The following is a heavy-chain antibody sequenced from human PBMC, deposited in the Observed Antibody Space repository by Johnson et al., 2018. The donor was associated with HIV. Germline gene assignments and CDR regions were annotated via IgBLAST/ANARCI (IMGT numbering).Heavy chain of an antibody. Sequence: QVQLVESGGGVVQPGRSLRLSCAASGFTFNIYGMHWVRQAPGKGLEWVALLWYDGTTAFYADSVKGRFTISRDTSKKMLYLQMNSLRVDDTAVYYCAKTGGGAALDSWGQGTMVTVSS. CDR1: GFTFNIYG. J-gene: IGHJ3*02. CDR2: LWYDGTTA. CDR3: AKTGGGAALDS. D-gene: IGHD3-16*01. V-gene: IGHV3-33*03.